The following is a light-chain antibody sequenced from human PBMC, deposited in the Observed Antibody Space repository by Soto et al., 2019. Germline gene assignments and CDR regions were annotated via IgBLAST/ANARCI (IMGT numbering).Light chain of an antibody. CDR2: AVT. Sequence: QSALTQPASVSGSPGQSITISCTGTSSDVGGYNYVSWYQQHPGKAPKLMIYAVTDRPSGVSSRFSGPKSGNTASLTISGLQAEDEADYYCTSFTTSTTLVFGTGTKVTVL. V-gene: IGLV2-14*01. J-gene: IGLJ1*01. CDR3: TSFTTSTTLV. CDR1: SSDVGGYNY.